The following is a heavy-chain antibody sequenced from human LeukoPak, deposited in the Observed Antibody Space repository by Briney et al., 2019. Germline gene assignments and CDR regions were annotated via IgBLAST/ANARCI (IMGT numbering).Heavy chain of an antibody. Sequence: SVKVSCKASGGTFSSYAISWVRQAPGQGLEWTGGIIPIFGTANYAQKFQGRVTITTDESTSTAYMELSSLRSEDTAVYYCARAERITIFGVVISPFDYWGQGTLVTVSS. V-gene: IGHV1-69*05. CDR1: GGTFSSYA. CDR3: ARAERITIFGVVISPFDY. CDR2: IIPIFGTA. J-gene: IGHJ4*02. D-gene: IGHD3-3*01.